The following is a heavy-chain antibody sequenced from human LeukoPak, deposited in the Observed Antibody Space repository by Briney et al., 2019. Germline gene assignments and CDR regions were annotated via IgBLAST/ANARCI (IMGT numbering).Heavy chain of an antibody. CDR2: IDWDDDK. CDR3: ARKNWNDGSLEY. J-gene: IGHJ4*02. CDR1: GGSISSYYW. V-gene: IGHV2-70*11. D-gene: IGHD1-1*01. Sequence: TLSLTCTVSGGSISSYYWSWIRQPPGKALEWLARIDWDDDKYYSTSLKTRLTISKDTSKNQVVLTMTNMDPVDTATYYCARKNWNDGSLEYWGQGTLVTVSS.